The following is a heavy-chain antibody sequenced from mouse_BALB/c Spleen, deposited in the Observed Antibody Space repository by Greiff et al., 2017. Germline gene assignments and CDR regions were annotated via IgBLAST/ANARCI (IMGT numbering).Heavy chain of an antibody. Sequence: EVHLVESGPGLVKPSQSLSLTCTVTGYSITSDYAWNWIRQFPGNKLEWMGYISYSGSTSYNPSLKSRISITRDTSKNQFFLQLNSVTTEDTATYYCASHYYGSRGWFAYWGQGTLVTVSA. J-gene: IGHJ3*01. V-gene: IGHV3-2*02. CDR3: ASHYYGSRGWFAY. D-gene: IGHD1-1*01. CDR2: ISYSGST. CDR1: GYSITSDYA.